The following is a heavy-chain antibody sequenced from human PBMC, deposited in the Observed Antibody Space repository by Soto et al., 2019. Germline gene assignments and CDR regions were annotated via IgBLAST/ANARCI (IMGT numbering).Heavy chain of an antibody. J-gene: IGHJ5*02. Sequence: SETLSLTCAVYGGSFSGYYWSWIRQPPGKGLEWIGEINHSGSTNYNPSLKSRVTISVDTSKNQFSLKLSSVTAADTAVYYCARVPVLRYFDWLLSGDWFDPWGQGTLVTVSS. V-gene: IGHV4-34*01. CDR1: GGSFSGYY. D-gene: IGHD3-9*01. CDR3: ARVPVLRYFDWLLSGDWFDP. CDR2: INHSGST.